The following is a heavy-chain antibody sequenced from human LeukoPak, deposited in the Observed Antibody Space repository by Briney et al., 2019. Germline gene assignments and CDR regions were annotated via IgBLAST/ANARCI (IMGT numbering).Heavy chain of an antibody. J-gene: IGHJ6*03. D-gene: IGHD4-11*01. Sequence: PSETLSLTCTVSGGSISSSSYYWGWIRQPPGKGLEWIGSIYYSGSTYYNPSLKSRVTISVDTSKNQFSLKLSSVTAADTAVYYCARSAGEATVTKLYYYYYMDVWGKGTTVTVSS. CDR1: GGSISSSSYY. V-gene: IGHV4-39*07. CDR3: ARSAGEATVTKLYYYYYMDV. CDR2: IYYSGST.